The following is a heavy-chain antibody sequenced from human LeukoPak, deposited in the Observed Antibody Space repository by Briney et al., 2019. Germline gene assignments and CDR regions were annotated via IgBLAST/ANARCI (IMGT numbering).Heavy chain of an antibody. Sequence: PSETLSLTCAVYGGSFSGYYWSWIRQPPGKGLEWIGEINHSGSTNYNPSLKSRVAISVDTSKNQFSLKLSSVTAADTAVYYCASSEPRGWYDPLFDWGQGTLVTVSS. J-gene: IGHJ4*02. CDR2: INHSGST. D-gene: IGHD6-19*01. V-gene: IGHV4-34*01. CDR3: ASSEPRGWYDPLFD. CDR1: GGSFSGYY.